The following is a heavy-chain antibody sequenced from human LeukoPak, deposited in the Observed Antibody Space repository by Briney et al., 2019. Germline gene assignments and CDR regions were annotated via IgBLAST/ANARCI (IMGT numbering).Heavy chain of an antibody. J-gene: IGHJ6*04. Sequence: PSETLSLTCSVSGRSISSSSDYRGRIPQPPGKGLERIGSIYYSGSTYYNPSLKSRVTISVDTSKNQFSLKLSCVTAADTAVYYCARHWDVWGKGTTVTVSS. CDR1: GRSISSSSDY. CDR2: IYYSGST. V-gene: IGHV4-39*01. CDR3: ARHWDV.